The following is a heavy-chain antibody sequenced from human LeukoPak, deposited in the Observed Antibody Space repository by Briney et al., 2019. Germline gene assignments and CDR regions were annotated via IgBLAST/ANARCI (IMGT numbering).Heavy chain of an antibody. V-gene: IGHV3-21*01. Sequence: GGSLSLSCLAPGFSFNSYTMNWVREAPGKGLELVSTISPVSSYTWYAESVKGRFTISRDNPKNSLYLQMDSLRAEDTAVYYCVRDVSRRIGMDVWGQGTTVTVSS. D-gene: IGHD2/OR15-2a*01. CDR3: VRDVSRRIGMDV. J-gene: IGHJ6*02. CDR1: GFSFNSYT. CDR2: ISPVSSYT.